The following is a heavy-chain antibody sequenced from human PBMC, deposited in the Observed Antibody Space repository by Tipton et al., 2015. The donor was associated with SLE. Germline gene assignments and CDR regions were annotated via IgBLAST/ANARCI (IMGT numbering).Heavy chain of an antibody. Sequence: QLVQSGAEVKKPGESLKISCKGSGYSFTSYWIGWVRQMPGKGLEWMGRIDPTDSDTDFSPSFQGHVTISVDKSTSTAYLQWSSLKASDTAMYYCARDRVADDSSGYSHWGQGTLVTVSS. J-gene: IGHJ4*02. D-gene: IGHD3-22*01. CDR2: IDPTDSDT. V-gene: IGHV5-10-1*01. CDR3: ARDRVADDSSGYSH. CDR1: GYSFTSYW.